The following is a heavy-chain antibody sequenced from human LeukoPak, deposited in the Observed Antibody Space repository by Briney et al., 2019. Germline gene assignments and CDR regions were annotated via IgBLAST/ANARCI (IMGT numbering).Heavy chain of an antibody. CDR1: GFTFSSYS. V-gene: IGHV3-21*01. Sequence: GGFLRLSCAASGFTFSSYSMNWVRQAPGKGLEWVSSISSSSSYIYYADSVKGRFTISRDNAKNSLYLQMNSLRAEDTAVYYCAREGGTIFGVVIRGPFDYWGQGTLVTVSS. CDR2: ISSSSSYI. J-gene: IGHJ4*02. D-gene: IGHD3-3*01. CDR3: AREGGTIFGVVIRGPFDY.